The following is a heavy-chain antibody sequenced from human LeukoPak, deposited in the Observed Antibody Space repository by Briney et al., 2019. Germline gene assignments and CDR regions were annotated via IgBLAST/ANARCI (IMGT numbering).Heavy chain of an antibody. V-gene: IGHV5-51*01. J-gene: IGHJ4*02. Sequence: GESLKISCKGSGYSFNTYWIGWVRQMPGKGLEWMGVIYPSDSDTRYSPSFQGQVTISADKSISTAYLQWSSLKASDTAMYYCANHFGSGYDDFDYWGQGTLVTVSS. CDR1: GYSFNTYW. D-gene: IGHD3-3*02. CDR2: IYPSDSDT. CDR3: ANHFGSGYDDFDY.